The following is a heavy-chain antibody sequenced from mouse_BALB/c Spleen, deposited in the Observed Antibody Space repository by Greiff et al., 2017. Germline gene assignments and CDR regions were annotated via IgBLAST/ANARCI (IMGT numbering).Heavy chain of an antibody. CDR1: GYTFTSYY. J-gene: IGHJ4*01. D-gene: IGHD2-3*01. V-gene: IGHV1S81*02. CDR2: INPSNGGT. CDR3: TRYGYYLYAMDY. Sequence: VQLQQSGAELVKPGASVKLSCKASGYTFTSYYMYWVKQRPGQGLEWIGEINPSNGGTNFSEKFKSKATLTVDKSSSTAYMQLSSLTSEDSAVYYCTRYGYYLYAMDYWGQGTSVTVSS.